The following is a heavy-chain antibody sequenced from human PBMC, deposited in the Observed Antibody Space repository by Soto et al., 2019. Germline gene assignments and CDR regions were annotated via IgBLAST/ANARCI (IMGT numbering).Heavy chain of an antibody. CDR2: ISAYNGNT. J-gene: IGHJ5*02. CDR3: ARRPTQLNWFDP. CDR1: GYTFTSYG. V-gene: IGHV1-18*01. D-gene: IGHD6-6*01. Sequence: ASVKVSCKASGYTFTSYGISWGRQAPGQGLEWMGWISAYNGNTNYAQKLQGRVTMTTDTSTSTAYMELRSLRSDDTAVYYCARRPTQLNWFDPWGQGTLVTVSS.